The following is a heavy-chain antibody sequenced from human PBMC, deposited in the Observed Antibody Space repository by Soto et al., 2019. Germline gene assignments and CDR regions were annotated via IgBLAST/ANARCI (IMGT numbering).Heavy chain of an antibody. Sequence: SVKVSCKDSGGTFSSYSLSWVRQAPGQGLEWMGRTIPIVSITNYAQKFQGRITITADKSTATAYMELSSLRPEDTAVYYCARTGSFDYWGQGSLVTVSS. CDR1: GGTFSSYS. V-gene: IGHV1-69*02. J-gene: IGHJ4*02. D-gene: IGHD1-26*01. CDR2: TIPIVSIT. CDR3: ARTGSFDY.